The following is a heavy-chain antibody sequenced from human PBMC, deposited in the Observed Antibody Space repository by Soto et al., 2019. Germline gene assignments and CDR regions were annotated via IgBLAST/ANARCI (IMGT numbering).Heavy chain of an antibody. J-gene: IGHJ4*02. CDR3: AREERGAFDY. CDR2: ISYDGSNK. Sequence: GSLRLSCAASGFTFSSYAMHWVRQAPGKGLEWVAVISYDGSNKYYADSVKGRFTISRDNSKNTLYLQMNSLRAEDTAVYYCAREERGAFDYWGQGTLVTVSS. V-gene: IGHV3-30-3*01. CDR1: GFTFSSYA.